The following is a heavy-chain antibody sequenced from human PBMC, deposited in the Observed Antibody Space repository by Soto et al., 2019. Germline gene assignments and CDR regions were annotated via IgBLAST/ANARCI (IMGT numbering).Heavy chain of an antibody. CDR1: GFTFSNYG. Sequence: LILSCAASGFTFSNYGMNWVRQAPGKGPEWVSGISSNGDTANYADSVNGRFTISRDNSKNALYMQMNGLRPEDTAVYYCAKDLSRWPHYAFDSWGQGTLVTVSS. D-gene: IGHD4-17*01. V-gene: IGHV3-23*01. CDR2: ISSNGDTA. CDR3: AKDLSRWPHYAFDS. J-gene: IGHJ5*01.